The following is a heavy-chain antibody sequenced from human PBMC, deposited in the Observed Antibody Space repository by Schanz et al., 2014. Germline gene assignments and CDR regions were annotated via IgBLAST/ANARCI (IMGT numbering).Heavy chain of an antibody. CDR1: EFSFSSFG. J-gene: IGHJ3*01. V-gene: IGHV3-48*01. CDR3: ARDGGRDGYNLAFDV. Sequence: EVQLVESGGGLVQPRGSLRLSCAASEFSFSSFGMNWVRQAPGKGLEWVSYISSSSSTIYYADSVKGRFIISRDSSKNTLFLQMNSLRAEDTAVYFCARDGGRDGYNLAFDVWGQGTLVTVSS. D-gene: IGHD5-12*01. CDR2: ISSSSSTI.